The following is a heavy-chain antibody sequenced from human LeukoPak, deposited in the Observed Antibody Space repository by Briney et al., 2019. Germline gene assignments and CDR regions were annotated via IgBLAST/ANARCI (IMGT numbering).Heavy chain of an antibody. D-gene: IGHD3-3*02. CDR1: GYTLSELS. Sequence: GASVKVSCKVSGYTLSELSMHWVRQAPGKGLEWMGGFDPEDGETIYAQKFQGRVTMSEDTSTDTAYMELSSLRSEDTAAYYCATGRSFLEWSLFDYWGQGTLVTVSS. CDR2: FDPEDGET. V-gene: IGHV1-24*01. CDR3: ATGRSFLEWSLFDY. J-gene: IGHJ4*02.